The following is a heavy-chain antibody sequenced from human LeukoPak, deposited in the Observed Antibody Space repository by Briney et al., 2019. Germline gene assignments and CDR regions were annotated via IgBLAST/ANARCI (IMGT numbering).Heavy chain of an antibody. CDR1: GGSISSSIYY. J-gene: IGHJ3*02. V-gene: IGHV4-39*01. CDR3: ARHGVLDDAFDI. Sequence: SETLSLTCIVSGGSISSSIYYWAWVRQPPGKGLEWIGTVFYNGATQYSPSLRSRVTISIDTSTNQFSLKLSSVTAADTAVYYCARHGVLDDAFDIWGQATMVTVSS. CDR2: VFYNGAT. D-gene: IGHD2/OR15-2a*01.